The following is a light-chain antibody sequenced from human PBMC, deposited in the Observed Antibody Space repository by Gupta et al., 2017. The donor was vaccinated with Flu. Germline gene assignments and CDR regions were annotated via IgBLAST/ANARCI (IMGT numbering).Light chain of an antibody. CDR2: LGS. Sequence: IVMTQFPLSLPVTPGESASISCRSSQSLLQSNGYYSLDWYLQKPGQSPQLLIYLGSTRASGVPDRFSGSGSGTDFSLKISKVEADDVGVYYCMQTLQTSYTFGQGTKLEIK. V-gene: IGKV2-28*01. CDR3: MQTLQTSYT. CDR1: QSLLQSNGYYS. J-gene: IGKJ2*01.